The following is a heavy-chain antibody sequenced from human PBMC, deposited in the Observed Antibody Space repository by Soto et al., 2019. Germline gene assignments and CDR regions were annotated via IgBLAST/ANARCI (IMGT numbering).Heavy chain of an antibody. V-gene: IGHV1-69*04. CDR2: INTNRGIT. J-gene: IGHJ6*02. CDR3: ARDLEQLAPGYYYYGMDV. Sequence: SVKVSCKASGGTFSSYTISWVRQAPGQGLEWMGRINTNRGITNYAQKLQGRVTMTTDKSISTTYMKLSRLRSDDTAVYYCARDLEQLAPGYYYYGMDVWGQGTTVTVSS. D-gene: IGHD6-6*01. CDR1: GGTFSSYT.